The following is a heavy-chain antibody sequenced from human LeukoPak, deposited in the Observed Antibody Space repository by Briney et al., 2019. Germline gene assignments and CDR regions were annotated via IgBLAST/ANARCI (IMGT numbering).Heavy chain of an antibody. J-gene: IGHJ5*02. CDR3: AREKLGYCSSTSCHNWFDP. Sequence: AETLSLTCTVSGGSLSSYYWSWIRQPAGKGLEWIGRIYTSGSTNYNPSLKSRVTMSVDTSKNQFSLKLSSVTAADTAVYYCAREKLGYCSSTSCHNWFDPWGQGTLVTVSS. V-gene: IGHV4-4*07. D-gene: IGHD2-2*01. CDR2: IYTSGST. CDR1: GGSLSSYY.